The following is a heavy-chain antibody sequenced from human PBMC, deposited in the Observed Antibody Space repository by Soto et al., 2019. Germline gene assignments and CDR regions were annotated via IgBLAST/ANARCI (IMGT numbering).Heavy chain of an antibody. D-gene: IGHD7-27*01. Sequence: SLGLSCAASGFTLTGYEMNWVRQAPGKGLEWVSYISHTSSAIYYADSVRGRFTISRDNSKNTLYLQMNSLRAEDTAVYYCAKRSMGNVWGQGTTVTVSS. CDR2: ISHTSSAI. V-gene: IGHV3-48*03. J-gene: IGHJ6*02. CDR1: GFTLTGYE. CDR3: AKRSMGNV.